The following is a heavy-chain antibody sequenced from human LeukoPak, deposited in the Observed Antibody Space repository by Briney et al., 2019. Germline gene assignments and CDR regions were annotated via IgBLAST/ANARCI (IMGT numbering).Heavy chain of an antibody. CDR3: AHFKGGSFDF. D-gene: IGHD1-26*01. V-gene: IGHV4-4*02. CDR2: IYYIGNT. Sequence: SGTLSLTCAVSGGSISSSNWWSWVRQPPGKGLEWIGSIYYIGNTYYHPSLKSRVTISVDTSKNQFSLKLTSVTAADTAVYYCAHFKGGSFDFWGQGTMVTVSS. J-gene: IGHJ3*01. CDR1: GGSISSSNW.